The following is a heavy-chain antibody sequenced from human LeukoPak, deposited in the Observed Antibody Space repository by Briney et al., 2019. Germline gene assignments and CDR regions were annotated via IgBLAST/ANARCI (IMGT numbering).Heavy chain of an antibody. J-gene: IGHJ3*02. Sequence: SVKVSCKASGGTFSSYAISWVRQAPGQGLEWMGGIIPIFGTANYAQKFQGRVTITTDESTSTAYMELISLRSEDTAVYYCASGDCSGGSCYVPWEARKRWAFNAFDIWGQGTMVTVSS. CDR2: IIPIFGTA. CDR3: ASGDCSGGSCYVPWEARKRWAFNAFDI. CDR1: GGTFSSYA. V-gene: IGHV1-69*05. D-gene: IGHD2-15*01.